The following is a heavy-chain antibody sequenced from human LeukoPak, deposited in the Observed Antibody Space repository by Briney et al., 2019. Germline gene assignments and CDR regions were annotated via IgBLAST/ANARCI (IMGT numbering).Heavy chain of an antibody. J-gene: IGHJ4*02. D-gene: IGHD3-22*01. CDR2: ISGSGGST. V-gene: IGHV3-23*01. CDR3: AKDPAMIVVDQTFDY. Sequence: PRGSLRLSCAASGFTFSSYAMSWVRQAPGKGLEWVSAISGSGGSTYYADSVKGRFTISRDNSKNTLYLQMNSLRAEDTAVYYCAKDPAMIVVDQTFDYWGQGTLVTVSS. CDR1: GFTFSSYA.